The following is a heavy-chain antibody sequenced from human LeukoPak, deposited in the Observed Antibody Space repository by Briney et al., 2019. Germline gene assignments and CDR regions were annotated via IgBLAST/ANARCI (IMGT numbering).Heavy chain of an antibody. J-gene: IGHJ4*02. CDR1: GFTFSSYS. D-gene: IGHD3-22*01. Sequence: GGSLRLSCAASGFTFSSYSMNWVRQAPGKGLEWVSYISSSSSTIYYADSVKGRFTISRDNSKNTLYLQMNSLRAEDTAVYYCAKLRYDSSGYPDYWGQGTLVTVSS. CDR3: AKLRYDSSGYPDY. V-gene: IGHV3-48*01. CDR2: ISSSSSTI.